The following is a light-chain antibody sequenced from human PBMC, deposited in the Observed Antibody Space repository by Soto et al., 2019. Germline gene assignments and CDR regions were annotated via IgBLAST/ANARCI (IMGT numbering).Light chain of an antibody. CDR1: QSISTSS. J-gene: IGKJ1*01. Sequence: IVCTQYPGTLSLSPGERATLNCLASQSISTSSLAWYRQKPGQAPRLLIYGAFNRATGIPDRFSGGGSGTDFTLTSTRLEPEDFAVYYCQYYGNSPLTFGQGTKVDIK. V-gene: IGKV3-20*01. CDR3: QYYGNSPLT. CDR2: GAF.